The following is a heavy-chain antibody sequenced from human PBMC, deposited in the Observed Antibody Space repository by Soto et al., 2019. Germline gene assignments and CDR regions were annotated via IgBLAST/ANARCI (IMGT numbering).Heavy chain of an antibody. J-gene: IGHJ6*02. Sequence: KPSETLSLTCTVSGGSISSGGYYWSWIRQHPGKGLEWIGYIYYSGSTYYNPSLKSRVTISVDTSKNQFSLKLSSVTAADTAVYYCARVGSSGSRTAKLNYYYYGMDVWGQGTTVTVSS. CDR2: IYYSGST. CDR3: ARVGSSGSRTAKLNYYYYGMDV. V-gene: IGHV4-31*03. D-gene: IGHD3-10*01. CDR1: GGSISSGGYY.